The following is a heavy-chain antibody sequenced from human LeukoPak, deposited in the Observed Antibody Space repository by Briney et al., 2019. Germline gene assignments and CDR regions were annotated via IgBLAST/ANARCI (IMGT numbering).Heavy chain of an antibody. Sequence: PSETLSLTCTVSGGSITSGSYYWGWIRQPPGKGLEWLGSIYHTGSTYTNPSLRSRVLTSVDTSKNQFSLRLRSVTAADTALYYCARLRIAEPGGDAFDVWGQGTTVTVSS. J-gene: IGHJ3*01. D-gene: IGHD1-26*01. V-gene: IGHV4-39*01. CDR2: IYHTGST. CDR3: ARLRIAEPGGDAFDV. CDR1: GGSITSGSYY.